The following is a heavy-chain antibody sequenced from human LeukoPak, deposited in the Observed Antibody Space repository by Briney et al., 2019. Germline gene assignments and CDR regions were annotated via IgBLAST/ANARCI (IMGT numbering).Heavy chain of an antibody. CDR3: ARDYDSSGYYYDY. CDR2: INPNSGGT. CDR1: GYTFTGYY. J-gene: IGHJ4*02. D-gene: IGHD3-22*01. V-gene: IGHV1-2*02. Sequence: ASVKVSCKASGYTFTGYYMHWVRQAPGQGLEWMGWINPNSGGTNYAQKFQGRVTMTRDTSISTVYMELSSLRSEDTAVYYCARDYDSSGYYYDYWGQGTLVTVSS.